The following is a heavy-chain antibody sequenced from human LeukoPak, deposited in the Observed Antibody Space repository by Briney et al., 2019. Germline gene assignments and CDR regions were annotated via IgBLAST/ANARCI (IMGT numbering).Heavy chain of an antibody. CDR1: GLIVSANY. D-gene: IGHD3-22*01. V-gene: IGHV3-53*01. J-gene: IGHJ4*02. CDR2: IDSSDNT. Sequence: GGSLRLSCAASGLIVSANYMNWVRQAPGKGLEWVSVIDSSDNTYYADSVKGRFTISRDNSKNTLYLQMNSLRAEDTAVYYCARDIPPTNYYDSSGYLDYWGQGTLVTVSS. CDR3: ARDIPPTNYYDSSGYLDY.